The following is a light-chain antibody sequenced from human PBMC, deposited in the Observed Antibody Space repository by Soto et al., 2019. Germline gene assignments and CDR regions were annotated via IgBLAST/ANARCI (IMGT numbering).Light chain of an antibody. CDR1: NNDVGRYSY. CDR3: ASYTTDTTRL. CDR2: EVR. V-gene: IGLV2-14*01. J-gene: IGLJ1*01. Sequence: QSVLTQPASVSGTPGQSITITCTGSNNDVGRYSYVSWYQQYPGKTPKLIIYEVRLRPSGISDRFSGSKSGITASLTISGLQPEDEADYYCASYTTDTTRLFGLGTKVTVL.